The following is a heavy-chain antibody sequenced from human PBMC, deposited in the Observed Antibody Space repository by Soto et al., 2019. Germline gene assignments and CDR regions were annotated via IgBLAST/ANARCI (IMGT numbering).Heavy chain of an antibody. CDR3: ARVSVAGRFYYYYYGMDV. D-gene: IGHD6-19*01. CDR2: IYYSGST. V-gene: IGHV4-61*01. Sequence: SETLSLTCTVSGGSVSSGSYYWSWIRQPPGKGLEWIGYIYYSGSTNYNPSLKSRVTISVDTSKNQFSLKLSSVTAADTAVYYCARVSVAGRFYYYYYGMDVWGQGTTVTVSS. J-gene: IGHJ6*02. CDR1: GGSVSSGSYY.